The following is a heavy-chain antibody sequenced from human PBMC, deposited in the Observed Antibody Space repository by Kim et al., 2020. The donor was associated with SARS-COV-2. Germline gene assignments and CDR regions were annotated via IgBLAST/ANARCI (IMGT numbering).Heavy chain of an antibody. J-gene: IGHJ5*02. CDR1: GFTFGDYA. CDR2: IRSKAYGGTT. CDR3: TREIGYYYDSSDGWFDP. D-gene: IGHD3-22*01. V-gene: IGHV3-49*04. Sequence: GGSLRLSCTASGFTFGDYAMSWVRQAPGKGLEWVGFIRSKAYGGTTEYAASVKGRFTISRDDSKSIAYLQMNSLKTEDTAVYYCTREIGYYYDSSDGWFDPWGQGTLVTVSS.